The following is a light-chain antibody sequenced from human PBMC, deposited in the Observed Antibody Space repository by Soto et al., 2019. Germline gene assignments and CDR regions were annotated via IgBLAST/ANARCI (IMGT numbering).Light chain of an antibody. V-gene: IGKV1-9*01. Sequence: DIQLTQSPSFLSASVGDRVTISCRASQDVSSHVAWYQQKPGEAPRRLIYKTLTLQRGVPSRFSGSGSGTEHTLTLRTLHPEDFATYYCQQLMIQHWTLGQSTKLDI. CDR2: KTL. CDR3: QQLMIQHWT. CDR1: QDVSSH. J-gene: IGKJ1*01.